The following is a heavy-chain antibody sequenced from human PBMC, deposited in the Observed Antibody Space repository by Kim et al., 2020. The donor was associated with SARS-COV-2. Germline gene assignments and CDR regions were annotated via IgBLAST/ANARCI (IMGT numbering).Heavy chain of an antibody. J-gene: IGHJ4*02. CDR1: GYTFKSYP. D-gene: IGHD4-4*01. V-gene: IGHV1-3*01. CDR3: ARDMNPTVYDY. CDR2: VNAANDKT. Sequence: ASVKVSCKASGYTFKSYPIHWLRQAPGQRLEWMGWVNAANDKTKYSQKFQGRVTITRDTSANTDYMELSSLTSEDTAVYYCARDMNPTVYDYWGQGTLVTVSS.